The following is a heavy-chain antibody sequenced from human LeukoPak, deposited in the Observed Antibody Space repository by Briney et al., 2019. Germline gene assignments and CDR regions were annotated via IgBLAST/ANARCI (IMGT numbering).Heavy chain of an antibody. CDR1: GGTFSSYA. D-gene: IGHD5-12*01. Sequence: ASVKVSCKASGGTFSSYAISWVRQAPGQGLEWMGWINPKSGGTNYAKKFQGRVTMTRDTSISTAYMELSRLRSDDTAVYYCARNINSGHDPSYEYYYMDVWGKGTTVTVSS. J-gene: IGHJ6*03. CDR2: INPKSGGT. V-gene: IGHV1-2*02. CDR3: ARNINSGHDPSYEYYYMDV.